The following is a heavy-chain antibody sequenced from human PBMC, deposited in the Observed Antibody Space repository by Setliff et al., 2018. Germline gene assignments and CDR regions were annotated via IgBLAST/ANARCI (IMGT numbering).Heavy chain of an antibody. D-gene: IGHD3-3*01. J-gene: IGHJ5*02. Sequence: SETLSLTCVVYGDSFSDYYWSWIRQPPGKGLEWIEEINHRGSTNYSPSLRSRFTISRDNAKNSLSLQMNGLRAEDTSVYYCARDVFDFRTGQGGPWGQGTRVTVSS. V-gene: IGHV4-34*01. CDR1: GDSFSDYY. CDR3: ARDVFDFRTGQGGP. CDR2: INHRGST.